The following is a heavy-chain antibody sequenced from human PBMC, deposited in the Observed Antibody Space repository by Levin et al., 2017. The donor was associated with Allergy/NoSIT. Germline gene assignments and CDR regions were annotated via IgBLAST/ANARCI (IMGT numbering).Heavy chain of an antibody. Sequence: LSLTCAASGFTFSNYWMSWVRQAPGKGLEWVANIKADGSDKYYVDSVRGRFTISRDNAKSSLYLQMNSLRAEDTAVYFCARRDGLDIWGQGTMVTVSS. V-gene: IGHV3-7*04. CDR2: IKADGSDK. CDR1: GFTFSNYW. CDR3: ARRDGLDI. J-gene: IGHJ3*02.